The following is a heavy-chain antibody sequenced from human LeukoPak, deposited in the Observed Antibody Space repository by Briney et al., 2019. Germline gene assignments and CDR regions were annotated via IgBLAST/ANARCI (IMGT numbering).Heavy chain of an antibody. V-gene: IGHV4-59*01. CDR1: GGSISSYY. CDR3: ARCRGCHNYYYQLEL. Sequence: PETLSLTCTVSGGSISSYYWSWIRQPPGKGLEWIGYIYYSGSTNYNPSLKSRVTISVDTSKNQFSLKLSSVTAADKGVYYCARCRGCHNYYYQLELWGKGNTVNISS. CDR2: IYYSGST. D-gene: IGHD6-19*01. J-gene: IGHJ6*03.